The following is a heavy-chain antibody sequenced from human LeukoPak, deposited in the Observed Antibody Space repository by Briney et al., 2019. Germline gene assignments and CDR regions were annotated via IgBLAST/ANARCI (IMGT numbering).Heavy chain of an antibody. CDR3: ARDSHTALVTGYYDGMDV. V-gene: IGHV3-66*01. Sequence: GGSLRLSCAASGFTVSRNYMNWVRQAPGKGLEWVSVIYSGGSTYFADSVKGRFTISRDTSKNTLYLQMTSLRAEDTAVFYCARDSHTALVTGYYDGMDVWGQGTTVTVSS. CDR1: GFTVSRNY. D-gene: IGHD5-18*01. J-gene: IGHJ6*02. CDR2: IYSGGST.